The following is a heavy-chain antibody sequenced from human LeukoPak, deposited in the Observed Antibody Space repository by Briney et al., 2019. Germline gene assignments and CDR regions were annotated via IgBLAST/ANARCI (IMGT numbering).Heavy chain of an antibody. V-gene: IGHV5-51*01. CDR2: IYPRDSDI. CDR3: ARHPSSWDAFDI. CDR1: GYNFSKYW. D-gene: IGHD2-2*01. Sequence: GESLKISCKGSGYNFSKYWIGWVRQMPGKGLEWMGIIYPRDSDIRYNPSFQGQVTISADKSISTAYLQWSSLKASDTAMYYCARHPSSWDAFDIWGQGTMVTVSS. J-gene: IGHJ3*02.